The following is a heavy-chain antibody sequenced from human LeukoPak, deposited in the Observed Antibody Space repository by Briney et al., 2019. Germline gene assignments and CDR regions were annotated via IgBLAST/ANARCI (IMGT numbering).Heavy chain of an antibody. D-gene: IGHD6-19*01. CDR3: ARDGKEQWLFSGGWAFDI. CDR1: GFTFNEYW. Sequence: GGSLRLSCAASGFTFNEYWMAWVRQAPGKGLEWVAVISYDGSNKYYADSVKGRFTISRDNSKNTLYLQMNSLRAEDTAVYYCARDGKEQWLFSGGWAFDIWGQGTMVTVSS. CDR2: ISYDGSNK. V-gene: IGHV3-30-3*01. J-gene: IGHJ3*02.